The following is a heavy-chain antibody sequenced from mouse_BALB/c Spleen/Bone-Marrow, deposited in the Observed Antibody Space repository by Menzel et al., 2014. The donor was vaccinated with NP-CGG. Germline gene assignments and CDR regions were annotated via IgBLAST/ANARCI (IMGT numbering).Heavy chain of an antibody. CDR2: ISYSGST. CDR1: GYSITSDYA. V-gene: IGHV3-2*02. Sequence: EVKLVESGPGLVKPSQSLSLTCTVTGYSITSDYAWNWIRQFPGNKLEWMGYISYSGSTSYNPSLKSRISITRGTSKNQFFLQLNSVTTEDTATYYCAREGDYHGSSFDYWGQGTTLTVSS. J-gene: IGHJ2*01. CDR3: AREGDYHGSSFDY. D-gene: IGHD1-1*01.